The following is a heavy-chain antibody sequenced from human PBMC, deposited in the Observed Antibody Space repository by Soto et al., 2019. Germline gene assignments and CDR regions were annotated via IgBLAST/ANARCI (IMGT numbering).Heavy chain of an antibody. Sequence: ASVKVSCKASGYTFTSYGISWVRQAPGQGLEWMGWISAYNGNTNYAQKLQGRVTMTTDTSTSTAHMELRSLRSDDTAVYYCARDDYYDSSGYYYWGQGTLVTVSS. CDR2: ISAYNGNT. J-gene: IGHJ4*02. D-gene: IGHD3-22*01. V-gene: IGHV1-18*01. CDR1: GYTFTSYG. CDR3: ARDDYYDSSGYYY.